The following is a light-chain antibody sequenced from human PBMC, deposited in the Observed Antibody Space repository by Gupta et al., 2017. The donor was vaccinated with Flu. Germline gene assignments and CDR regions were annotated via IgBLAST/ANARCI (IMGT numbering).Light chain of an antibody. CDR1: NSNIENNA. J-gene: IGLJ2*01. CDR2: YDD. CDR3: AAWDDSLNGVV. V-gene: IGLV1-36*01. Sequence: QSVLTQPRPVSDAPGQRVAISCSRSNSNIENNAVNWYQQLPGKAPKLLIYYDDFLPSGVSGRFSGSKSGASASLAISGLQSDDEADYYCAAWDDSLNGVVFGGGTRLTVL.